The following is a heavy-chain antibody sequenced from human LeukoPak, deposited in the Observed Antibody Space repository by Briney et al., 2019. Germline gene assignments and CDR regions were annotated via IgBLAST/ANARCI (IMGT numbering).Heavy chain of an antibody. V-gene: IGHV1-2*02. J-gene: IGHJ4*02. CDR2: INPNSGGT. CDR1: GYTFTGYY. D-gene: IGHD6-13*01. CDR3: ARQLANPRTDFDY. Sequence: ASVKVSCKASGYTFTGYYMHWVRQAPGQGLEWVGWINPNSGGTNYAQKFQGRVTMTRDTSISTAYMELSRLRSDDTAVYYCARQLANPRTDFDYWGQGTLVTVSS.